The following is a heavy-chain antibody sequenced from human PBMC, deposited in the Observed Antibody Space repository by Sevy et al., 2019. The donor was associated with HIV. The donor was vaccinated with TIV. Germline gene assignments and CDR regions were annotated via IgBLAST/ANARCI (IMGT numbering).Heavy chain of an antibody. J-gene: IGHJ4*02. V-gene: IGHV4-34*01. CDR3: ARGRSTKRLPLLYSRYDHMTAHFFDY. CDR2: VDHRGGT. CDR1: GESVSSSY. D-gene: IGHD5-12*01. Sequence: SETLSLTCAVYGESVSSSYWTWIRQPPGGGLDWVGEVDHRGGTSYNPSLKSRATVPLDTSKGQFSLKLNSVTAADTAVYLCARGRSTKRLPLLYSRYDHMTAHFFDYWGQGALVTVSS.